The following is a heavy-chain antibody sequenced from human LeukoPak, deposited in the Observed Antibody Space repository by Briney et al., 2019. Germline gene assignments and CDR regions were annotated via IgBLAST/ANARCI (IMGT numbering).Heavy chain of an antibody. Sequence: GGSLRLSCAASGFTFSSYWMSWVRQAPGKGLEWVANIKEAGSEKYYVDSVTGRFTISRDNAKNSMYLQMNSLRAEATAVYYCASAPRGYSYGSLDYWGQGTLVTVSS. CDR1: GFTFSSYW. D-gene: IGHD5-18*01. J-gene: IGHJ4*02. CDR3: ASAPRGYSYGSLDY. V-gene: IGHV3-7*01. CDR2: IKEAGSEK.